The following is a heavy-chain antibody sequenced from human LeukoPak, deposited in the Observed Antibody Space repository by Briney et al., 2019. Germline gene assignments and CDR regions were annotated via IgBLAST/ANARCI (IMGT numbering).Heavy chain of an antibody. CDR1: GYSFTSYW. Sequence: GESLEISCKGSGYSFTSYWIGWVRQMPGKGLEWMGIIYPGDSDTRYSPSFQGQVTISADKSISTAYLQWSSLKASDTAMYYCARQMGATTRSHAFDIWGQGTMVTVSS. CDR3: ARQMGATTRSHAFDI. CDR2: IYPGDSDT. D-gene: IGHD1-26*01. J-gene: IGHJ3*02. V-gene: IGHV5-51*01.